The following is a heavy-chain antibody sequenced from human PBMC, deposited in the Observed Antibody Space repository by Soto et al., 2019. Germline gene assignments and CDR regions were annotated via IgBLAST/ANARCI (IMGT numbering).Heavy chain of an antibody. J-gene: IGHJ4*02. Sequence: GGSLRLSCAASGFSFNTYDMHWVRQAPDKGLEWVAVISYDANRKYYADSLKGRFTISRDNSKNTLYLQMNSLRPEDTAVYYCAAMTTVTTGFDYWGPGTLVTVSS. CDR1: GFSFNTYD. V-gene: IGHV3-30*03. CDR2: ISYDANRK. CDR3: AAMTTVTTGFDY. D-gene: IGHD4-4*01.